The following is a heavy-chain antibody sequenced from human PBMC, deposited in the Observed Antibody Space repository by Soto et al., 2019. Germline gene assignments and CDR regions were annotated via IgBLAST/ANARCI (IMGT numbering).Heavy chain of an antibody. CDR1: GFTFSSYA. CDR3: AREGQQLDYYYYGMDV. J-gene: IGHJ6*02. CDR2: ISYDGSNK. D-gene: IGHD6-6*01. V-gene: IGHV3-30-3*01. Sequence: TGGSLRLSCAASGFTFSSYAMHWVRQAPGKGLEWVAVISYDGSNKYYADSVKGRFTISRDNSKNTLYLQMNSLRAEDTAVYYCAREGQQLDYYYYGMDVWGQGTTVTVSS.